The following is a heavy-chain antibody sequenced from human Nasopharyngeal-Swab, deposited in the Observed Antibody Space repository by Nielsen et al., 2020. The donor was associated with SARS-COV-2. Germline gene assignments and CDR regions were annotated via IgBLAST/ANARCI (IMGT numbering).Heavy chain of an antibody. V-gene: IGHV4-34*01. CDR3: ARVPGFWYFDL. CDR2: INHSGST. CDR1: GGSFSGYY. Sequence: SETLSLTCAVYGGSFSGYYWSWIRQPPGKGLEWIGEINHSGSTNYNPSLKGRVTISVDTSKNQFSLKLSSVTAADTAVYYCARVPGFWYFDLWGRGTLVTVSS. D-gene: IGHD3-10*01. J-gene: IGHJ2*01.